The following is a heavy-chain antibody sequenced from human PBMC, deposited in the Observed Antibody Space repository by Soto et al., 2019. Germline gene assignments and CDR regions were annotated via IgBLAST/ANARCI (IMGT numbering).Heavy chain of an antibody. J-gene: IGHJ4*02. CDR1: GFTFGDYA. Sequence: PVGSLRLSCTASGFTFGDYAMSWVRQAPGKGLEWVGFIRSKAYGGTTEYAASVKGRFTISRDDSKSIAYLQMNSLKTEDTAVYYCTRVVFASYYDSSGFPDYWGQGTLVTVSS. V-gene: IGHV3-49*04. CDR3: TRVVFASYYDSSGFPDY. D-gene: IGHD3-22*01. CDR2: IRSKAYGGTT.